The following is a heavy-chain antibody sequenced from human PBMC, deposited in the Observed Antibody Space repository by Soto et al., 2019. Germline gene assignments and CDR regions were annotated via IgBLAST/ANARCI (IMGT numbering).Heavy chain of an antibody. V-gene: IGHV1-18*01. CDR2: ISAYNGNT. J-gene: IGHJ4*02. D-gene: IGHD3-3*01. Sequence: ASVKVSCKASGYTFTSYGISWVRQAPGQGLEWMGWISAYNGNTNYAQKLQGRVTMTTDTSTSTAYMELRSLRSDDTAVYYCARAWFGFLDWLPDFDYWGQGTLVTVSS. CDR3: ARAWFGFLDWLPDFDY. CDR1: GYTFTSYG.